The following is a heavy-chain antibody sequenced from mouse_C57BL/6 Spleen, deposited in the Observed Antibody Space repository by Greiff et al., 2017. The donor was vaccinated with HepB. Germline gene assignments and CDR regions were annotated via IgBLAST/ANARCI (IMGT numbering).Heavy chain of an antibody. CDR2: INPNNGGT. Sequence: VQLQQSGPELVKPGASVKMSCKASGYTFTDYNMHWVKQSHGKSLEWIGYINPNNGGTSYNQKFKDKATLTVNKSSSTAYMELRSLTSEDSAVYYCARSYYYGSSYLDYWGQGTTLTVSS. CDR3: ARSYYYGSSYLDY. J-gene: IGHJ2*01. D-gene: IGHD1-1*01. V-gene: IGHV1-22*01. CDR1: GYTFTDYN.